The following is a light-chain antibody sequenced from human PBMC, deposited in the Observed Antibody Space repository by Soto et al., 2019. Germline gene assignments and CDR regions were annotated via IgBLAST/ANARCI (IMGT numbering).Light chain of an antibody. Sequence: DIHMTQSPSTLSASVGDRVTITCRASQSIGIWLAWYQQKPGKAPNLLIYKASSLESGVPSRFSGSGSGTEFTLTISSLQSDDFATYYCQQYNSYSSLTVGGGSRVEIK. CDR3: QQYNSYSSLT. V-gene: IGKV1-5*03. CDR2: KAS. CDR1: QSIGIW. J-gene: IGKJ4*01.